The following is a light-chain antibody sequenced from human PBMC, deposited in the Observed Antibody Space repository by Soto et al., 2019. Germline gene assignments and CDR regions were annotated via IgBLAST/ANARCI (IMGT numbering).Light chain of an antibody. V-gene: IGLV2-23*01. CDR2: KGT. CDR1: SSDVGAYDS. J-gene: IGLJ1*01. CDR3: CSSAPESTYV. Sequence: QSVLAQPASVSGSPGQSITISCIGTSSDVGAYDSVSWYQQHPHKAPQVIIYKGTQRPSGVSNRFSGSTSGNAASLTISGLQADEEADYFCCSSAPESTYVFGTGTKVTVL.